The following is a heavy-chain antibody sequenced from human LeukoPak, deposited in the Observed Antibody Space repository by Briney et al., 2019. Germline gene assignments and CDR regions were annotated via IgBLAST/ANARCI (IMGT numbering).Heavy chain of an antibody. Sequence: GASVKVSCKASGYTFARYYIHWVRQSPGQGLEWMGRINPSGGSTSYAQKFQGRVTMTRDTSMSTVYMELSSLRSEDTAVYYCAIESVWYGFDYWGQGTLVTVSS. D-gene: IGHD3-16*01. CDR3: AIESVWYGFDY. J-gene: IGHJ4*02. CDR2: INPSGGST. V-gene: IGHV1-46*01. CDR1: GYTFARYY.